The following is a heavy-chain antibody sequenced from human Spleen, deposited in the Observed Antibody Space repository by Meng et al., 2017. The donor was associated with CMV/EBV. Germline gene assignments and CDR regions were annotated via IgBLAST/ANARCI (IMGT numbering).Heavy chain of an antibody. J-gene: IGHJ6*02. CDR3: ARDISCTTSNCYSGDFYYYYHGMEV. CDR2: ISSSSGYI. Sequence: GGSLRLSCTASGFMFSMYSMVWVRQAPGKGLEWVSSISSSSGYIYYADSVKGRFTISRDNSRNSLYLQMNSLSAEDTAVYYCARDISCTTSNCYSGDFYYYYHGMEVWGQGTTVTVSS. CDR1: GFMFSMYS. D-gene: IGHD2-15*01. V-gene: IGHV3-21*06.